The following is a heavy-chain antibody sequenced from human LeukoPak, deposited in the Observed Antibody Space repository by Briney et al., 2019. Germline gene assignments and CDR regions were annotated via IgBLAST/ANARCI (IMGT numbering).Heavy chain of an antibody. D-gene: IGHD3-3*01. Sequence: GGSLRLSCAASGFTFSSYSMNWVRQAPGKGLEWVSSISSSSSYIYYADSMKGRFTISRDNAKNSLYLQMNSLRAEDTAVYYCAREGDFWSGLFPVSFPFQHWGQGTLVTVSS. CDR3: AREGDFWSGLFPVSFPFQH. CDR1: GFTFSSYS. CDR2: ISSSSSYI. V-gene: IGHV3-21*01. J-gene: IGHJ1*01.